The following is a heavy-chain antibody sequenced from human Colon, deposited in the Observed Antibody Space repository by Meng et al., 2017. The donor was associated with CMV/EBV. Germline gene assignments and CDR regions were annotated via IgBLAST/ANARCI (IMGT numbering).Heavy chain of an antibody. CDR1: GFGFSETY. CDR3: ARRRLHCGGGKCLQYYFDY. J-gene: IGHJ4*02. Sequence: GGSLRLSCAASGFGFSETYMGWIRQAPGKGLEWLSYISGGGRTTYYADSVKDRFTISRDNAKNTLYLQLNSLRAEDTALYYCARRRLHCGGGKCLQYYFDYWGRGTLVTVSS. CDR2: ISGGGRTT. D-gene: IGHD2-21*01. V-gene: IGHV3-11*01.